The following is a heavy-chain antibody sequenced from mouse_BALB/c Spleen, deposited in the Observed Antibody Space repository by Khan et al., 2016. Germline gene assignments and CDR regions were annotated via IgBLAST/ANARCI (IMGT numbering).Heavy chain of an antibody. D-gene: IGHD2-10*02. J-gene: IGHJ3*01. CDR2: ISSGGGNT. Sequence: EVELVESGGGLVKPGGSLKLSCTASGFTFSSYTMSWVRQTPEKRLEWVATISSGGGNTYYPDSVKGRFTISRDNAKTNLYLQMSSLRSEDTALYYCARGYGNRAWFAYWGQGTLVTVSA. V-gene: IGHV5-9*03. CDR3: ARGYGNRAWFAY. CDR1: GFTFSSYT.